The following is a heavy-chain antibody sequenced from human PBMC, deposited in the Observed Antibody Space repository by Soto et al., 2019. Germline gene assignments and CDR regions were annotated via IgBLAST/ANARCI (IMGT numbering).Heavy chain of an antibody. D-gene: IGHD6-19*01. V-gene: IGHV4-39*07. J-gene: IGHJ4*02. CDR2: INYSGST. CDR1: GDSMSDNTYH. Sequence: SETLSLTCTVSGDSMSDNTYHWGWIRQPPGKGLEWIGKINYSGSTYYNPSLKSRVTISVHTSNNQFSLELSSVTAADTAVYYCARGLITGSHYSGGWYYFDSWGQGTQVTVSS. CDR3: ARGLITGSHYSGGWYYFDS.